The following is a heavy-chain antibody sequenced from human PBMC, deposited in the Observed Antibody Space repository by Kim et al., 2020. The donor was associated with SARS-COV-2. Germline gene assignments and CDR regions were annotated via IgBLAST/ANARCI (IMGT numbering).Heavy chain of an antibody. D-gene: IGHD5-18*01. CDR1: GFTFSSYG. CDR3: ARGNVDTAMVLGMDV. Sequence: GGSLRLSCAASGFTFSSYGMHWVRQAPGKGLEWVAVISYDGSNKYYADSVKGRFTISRDNSKNTLYLQMNSLRAEDTAVYYCARGNVDTAMVLGMDVWG. CDR2: ISYDGSNK. J-gene: IGHJ6*02. V-gene: IGHV3-33*05.